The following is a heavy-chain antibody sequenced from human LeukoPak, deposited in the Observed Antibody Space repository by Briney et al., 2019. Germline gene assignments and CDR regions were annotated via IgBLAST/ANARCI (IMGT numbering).Heavy chain of an antibody. J-gene: IGHJ4*02. CDR2: FDPEDGET. CDR1: GYTLTELS. V-gene: IGHV1-24*01. CDR3: ATAAWYCRRGGSCYPYLDY. Sequence: ASVKVSCKVSGYTLTELSMHWVRQAPGKGLEWMGGFDPEDGETIYAQKFQGRVTMAEDTSTDTAYMELSSLKSEDTAVYYCATAAWYCRRGGSCYPYLDYWGQGTLVTVSS. D-gene: IGHD2-15*01.